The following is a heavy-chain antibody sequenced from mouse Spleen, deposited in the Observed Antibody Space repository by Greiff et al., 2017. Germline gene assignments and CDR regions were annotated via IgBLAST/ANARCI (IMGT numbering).Heavy chain of an antibody. D-gene: IGHD2-14*01. CDR3: ARGYDAWFAY. Sequence: EVHLVESGGGLVKPGGSLKLSCAASGFTFSDYGMAWVRQAPGKGPEWVAFISNLAYSIYYADTVTGRFTISRENAKNTLYLEMSSLRSEDTAMYYCARGYDAWFAYWGQGTLVTVSA. V-gene: IGHV5-15*01. CDR1: GFTFSDYG. CDR2: ISNLAYSI. J-gene: IGHJ3*01.